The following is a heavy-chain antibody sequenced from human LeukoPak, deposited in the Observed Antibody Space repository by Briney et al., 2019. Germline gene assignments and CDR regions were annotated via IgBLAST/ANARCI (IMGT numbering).Heavy chain of an antibody. J-gene: IGHJ4*02. CDR2: ISGSGGST. CDR3: AKDSDYYGSGSYFDY. Sequence: SGGSLRLSCAASGFTFSSYAMSWVRQAPGKGLEWVSAISGSGGSTYYAGSVKGRFTISRDNSKNTLYLQMNSLRAEDTAVYYCAKDSDYYGSGSYFDYWGQGTLVTVSS. D-gene: IGHD3-10*01. CDR1: GFTFSSYA. V-gene: IGHV3-23*01.